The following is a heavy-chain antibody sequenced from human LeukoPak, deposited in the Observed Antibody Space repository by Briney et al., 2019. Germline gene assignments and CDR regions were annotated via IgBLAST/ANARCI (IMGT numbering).Heavy chain of an antibody. Sequence: GESLKISCKGSGYSFTSYWIGWVRQMPGKGLEWMGIIYPGDSDTRYSPSFQGQVTISADKSISTAYLQWSSLKASDTAMYYCARSGDREQLVGYNWFDPWGQGTLVTVSS. J-gene: IGHJ5*02. CDR1: GYSFTSYW. CDR3: ARSGDREQLVGYNWFDP. V-gene: IGHV5-51*01. D-gene: IGHD6-13*01. CDR2: IYPGDSDT.